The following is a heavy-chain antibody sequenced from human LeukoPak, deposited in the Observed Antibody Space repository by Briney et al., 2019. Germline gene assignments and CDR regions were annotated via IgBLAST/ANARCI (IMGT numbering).Heavy chain of an antibody. Sequence: GGSLRLSCAASGFTFSSYAMHWVRQAPGRGLEWVAVISYDGSNKYYADSVKGRFTISRDNSKNTLYLQMNNMRVDDTAAYYCARVAGWHWFDPWGQGTLVTVSS. CDR2: ISYDGSNK. D-gene: IGHD6-19*01. CDR3: ARVAGWHWFDP. CDR1: GFTFSSYA. V-gene: IGHV3-30*04. J-gene: IGHJ5*02.